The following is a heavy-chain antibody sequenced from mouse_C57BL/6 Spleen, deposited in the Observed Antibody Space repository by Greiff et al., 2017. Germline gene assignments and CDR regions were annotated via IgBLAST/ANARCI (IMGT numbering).Heavy chain of an antibody. J-gene: IGHJ3*01. CDR1: GYTFTDYY. CDR2: INPNNGGT. Sequence: VQLKQSGPELVKPGASVKISCKASGYTFTDYYMNWVKQSHGKSLEWIGGINPNNGGTSYNQKFKGKATLTVDKSSSTAYMELRSLTSEDSAVYCFASSFFAWFAYWGQGTLVTVSA. V-gene: IGHV1-26*01. CDR3: ASSFFAWFAY.